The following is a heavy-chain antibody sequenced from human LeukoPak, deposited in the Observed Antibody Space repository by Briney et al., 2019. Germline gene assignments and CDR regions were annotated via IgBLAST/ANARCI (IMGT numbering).Heavy chain of an antibody. J-gene: IGHJ5*02. V-gene: IGHV4-61*02. CDR1: GGSISSGNYY. D-gene: IGHD6-13*01. Sequence: SETLSLTCTVSGGSISSGNYYWSWIRQPAGKGLEWIGRMYTSGSTNHNPSLKSRVTISVDTSKNQFSLKLSSVTAADTAVYYCARTQLTIASTGTPTRWFDPWGQGTLVTVSS. CDR3: ARTQLTIASTGTPTRWFDP. CDR2: MYTSGST.